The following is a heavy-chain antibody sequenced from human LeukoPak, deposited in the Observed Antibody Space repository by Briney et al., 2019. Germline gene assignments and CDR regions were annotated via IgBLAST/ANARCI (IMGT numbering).Heavy chain of an antibody. CDR1: GFTFSTYW. J-gene: IGHJ3*02. D-gene: IGHD5-18*01. CDR3: AKDSLGGYTYGWGIFDI. V-gene: IGHV3-7*01. Sequence: GGSLRLSCAASGFTFSTYWMSWVRQAPGKGLEWVAQIKSDGSDKYYVDSVKGRFTISRDNAKNSLYLQMNSLRAEDTAVYYCAKDSLGGYTYGWGIFDIWGQGTLVTVSS. CDR2: IKSDGSDK.